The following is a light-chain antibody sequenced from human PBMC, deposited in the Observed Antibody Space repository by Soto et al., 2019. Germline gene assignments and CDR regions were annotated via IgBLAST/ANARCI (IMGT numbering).Light chain of an antibody. CDR3: QQGYSTPVT. V-gene: IGKV3D-11*01. CDR1: QAVNTR. J-gene: IGKJ5*01. CDR2: LAS. Sequence: EIVLTQSPATLSSFPGDRVTLSCRASQAVNTRLAWYQHKPGQAPRLLIYLASNRAAGVPARFSGSGSGTDFTLTISDVEPEDFATYFCQQGYSTPVTFGQGTR.